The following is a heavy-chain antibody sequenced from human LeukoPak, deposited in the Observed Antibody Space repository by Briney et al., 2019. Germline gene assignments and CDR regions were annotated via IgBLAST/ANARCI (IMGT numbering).Heavy chain of an antibody. CDR2: IFYSGNT. CDR3: ARVRNYYDSSGSYYPDL. D-gene: IGHD3-22*01. CDR1: GGSITDYH. V-gene: IGHV4-59*08. J-gene: IGHJ5*02. Sequence: SETLSLTCTVSGGSITDYHWSCIRQPPGQGLEWIGFIFYSGNTDYNSSLKSRVTISGDTSKNQFSLKLSSVTAADTAIYYCARVRNYYDSSGSYYPDLWGQGTLVTVSS.